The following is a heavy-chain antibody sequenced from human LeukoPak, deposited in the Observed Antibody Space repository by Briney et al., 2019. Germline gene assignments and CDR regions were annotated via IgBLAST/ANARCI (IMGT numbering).Heavy chain of an antibody. J-gene: IGHJ4*02. CDR2: ISSSSSYI. CDR3: ARESPLATHFDF. V-gene: IGHV3-21*01. Sequence: PGGCLRLSCEASGFTFSRYTMNWVRQAPGKGLEWVSSISSSSSYIYFADSVKGRFTISRDNTNNSLYLQMNSLRVEDTAIYYCARESPLATHFDFWGQGTLVAVSS. CDR1: GFTFSRYT.